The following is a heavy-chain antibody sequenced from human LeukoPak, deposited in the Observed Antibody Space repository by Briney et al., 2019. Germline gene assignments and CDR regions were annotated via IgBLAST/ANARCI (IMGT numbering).Heavy chain of an antibody. J-gene: IGHJ4*02. D-gene: IGHD3-10*01. CDR3: VVDLSGSADY. V-gene: IGHV3-74*01. Sequence: PGGSLRLSCAASGFSFSNYWFHWVRQAPGEGLVWVSRTNEHGTIINYADSVKGRFTISRDNAKNTLYLQMNNLRTEDSALYYCVVDLSGSADYWGQGTLVTVSS. CDR2: TNEHGTII. CDR1: GFSFSNYW.